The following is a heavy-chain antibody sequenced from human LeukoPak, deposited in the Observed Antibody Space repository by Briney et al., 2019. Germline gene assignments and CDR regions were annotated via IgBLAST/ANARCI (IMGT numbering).Heavy chain of an antibody. J-gene: IGHJ4*02. D-gene: IGHD3-22*01. CDR3: ARESGGLYYYDSSGLFDY. CDR1: GYTFTSYG. Sequence: ASVKVSCKASGYTFTSYGISWVRQAPGQGLEWMGWISAYNGNTHYAQKLQGRVTMTTDTSTSTAYMELRSLRSDDTAVYYCARESGGLYYYDSSGLFDYWGQGTLVTVSS. CDR2: ISAYNGNT. V-gene: IGHV1-18*01.